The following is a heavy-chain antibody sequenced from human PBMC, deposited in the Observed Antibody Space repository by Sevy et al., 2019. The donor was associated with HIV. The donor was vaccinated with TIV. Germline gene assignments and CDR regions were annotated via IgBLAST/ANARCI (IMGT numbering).Heavy chain of an antibody. D-gene: IGHD3-16*01. J-gene: IGHJ3*02. V-gene: IGHV3-9*01. CDR2: VSWNSRNI. Sequence: GGSLRLSCSASGFTFDGYAMHWVRQVPGKGLEWVSGVSWNSRNIGYADSVKGRFNISRDSSKNTLYLQMNSLRIEDAALYYCTRETTYYDASGPVPGDIWGQGTMVTVSS. CDR1: GFTFDGYA. CDR3: TRETTYYDASGPVPGDI.